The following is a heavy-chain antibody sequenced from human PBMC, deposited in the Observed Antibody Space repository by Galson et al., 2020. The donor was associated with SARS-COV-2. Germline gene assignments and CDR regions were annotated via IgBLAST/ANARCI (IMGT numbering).Heavy chain of an antibody. CDR1: GDSISSSSYY. D-gene: IGHD2-15*01. J-gene: IGHJ4*02. V-gene: IGHV4-39*01. CDR2: IYYRGST. Sequence: ASETLSLTCTVSGDSISSSSYYWGWIRQPPGKGLEWIGSIYYRGSTYYNPSLKSRLTISVDMSKNQFSLNLNSVTAADAAVYYCARLPTATFYFDYWGQGTLVTVSS. CDR3: ARLPTATFYFDY.